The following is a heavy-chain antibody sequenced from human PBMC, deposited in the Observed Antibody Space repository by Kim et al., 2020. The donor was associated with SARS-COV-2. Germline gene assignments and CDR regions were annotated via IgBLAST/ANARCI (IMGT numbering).Heavy chain of an antibody. D-gene: IGHD6-13*01. V-gene: IGHV1-3*01. CDR3: ARDPLAAAAFMDV. J-gene: IGHJ6*03. Sequence: KYSQKFQGRVTITRETSASTAYMELSSLRSEDTAVYYCARDPLAAAAFMDVWGKGTTVTVSS.